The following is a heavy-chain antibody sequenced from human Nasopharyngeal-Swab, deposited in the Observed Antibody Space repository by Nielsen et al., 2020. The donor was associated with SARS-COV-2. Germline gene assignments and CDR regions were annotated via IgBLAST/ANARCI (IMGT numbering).Heavy chain of an antibody. V-gene: IGHV4-39*07. Sequence: SETLSLTCTVSGGSISSGSYYWGWIRQPPGKGLEWIGSIYYSGSTYYNPSLKSRVTISVDTSKNQFSLKLSSVTAADSAVYYCARERGRGGIWNYYYYMDVWGKGTTVTVSS. CDR3: ARERGRGGIWNYYYYMDV. CDR2: IYYSGST. D-gene: IGHD3-10*01. CDR1: GGSISSGSYY. J-gene: IGHJ6*03.